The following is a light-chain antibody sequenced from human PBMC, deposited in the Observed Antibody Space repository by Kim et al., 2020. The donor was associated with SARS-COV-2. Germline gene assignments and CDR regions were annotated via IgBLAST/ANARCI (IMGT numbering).Light chain of an antibody. Sequence: APGQTARITCGGNNIGVKTVHWYQQRPGQAPVLVSRYDGDRPSGIPERFSGSNSGNTATLTISRVAAGDEADYYCQVWDSSSDQVLFGGGTQLTFL. J-gene: IGLJ2*01. CDR3: QVWDSSSDQVL. CDR1: NIGVKT. V-gene: IGLV3-21*01. CDR2: YDG.